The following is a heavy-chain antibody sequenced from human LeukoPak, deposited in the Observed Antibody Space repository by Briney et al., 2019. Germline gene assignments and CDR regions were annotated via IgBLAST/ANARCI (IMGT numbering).Heavy chain of an antibody. V-gene: IGHV4-39*07. D-gene: IGHD5-12*01. CDR1: GGSISSSSYY. Sequence: PSEPLSLTCTVSGGSISSSSYYWGWIRQPPGKGLEWIGSIYYSGSTYSNPSLKSRVTISLDTSKNQSSLKLSSLTAADTAVYYCAREHKVAPATFDIWGQGTLVTVSS. J-gene: IGHJ3*02. CDR2: IYYSGST. CDR3: AREHKVAPATFDI.